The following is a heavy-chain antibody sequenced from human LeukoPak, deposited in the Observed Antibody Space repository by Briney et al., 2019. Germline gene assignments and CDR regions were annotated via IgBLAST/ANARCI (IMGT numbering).Heavy chain of an antibody. V-gene: IGHV3-74*03. CDR3: ARDYAGSPDY. CDR1: GFTFSTYW. J-gene: IGHJ4*02. CDR2: INGDGSTI. D-gene: IGHD3-10*01. Sequence: GGSLRLSCTPSGFTFSTYWINWVRQSPGKGLVWVALINGDGSTITHADSVKGRFTISRDNAKNTAYLQMNSLRDEDTAVYFCARDYAGSPDYWGQGTLVTVSA.